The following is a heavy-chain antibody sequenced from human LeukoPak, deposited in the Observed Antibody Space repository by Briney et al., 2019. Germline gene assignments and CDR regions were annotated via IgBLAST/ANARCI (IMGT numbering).Heavy chain of an antibody. CDR1: GFTFSNAW. D-gene: IGHD3-10*01. J-gene: IGHJ4*02. CDR2: IKSKTDGGTT. CDR3: ARSDRGWFGELLYNYFDY. V-gene: IGHV3-15*01. Sequence: GGSLRLSCAASGFTFSNAWMSWVRQAPGKGLEWVGRIKSKTDGGTTDYAAPVKGRFTISRDDSKNTLYLQMNSLRAEDTAVYYCARSDRGWFGELLYNYFDYWGQGTLVTVSS.